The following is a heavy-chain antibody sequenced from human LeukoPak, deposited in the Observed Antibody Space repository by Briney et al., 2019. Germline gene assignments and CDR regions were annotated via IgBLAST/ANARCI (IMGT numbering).Heavy chain of an antibody. CDR2: ISYDGSNK. J-gene: IGHJ4*02. D-gene: IGHD3-10*01. CDR1: GFTFSSYG. V-gene: IGHV3-30*18. Sequence: GGSLRLSCAASGFTFSSYGMHWVRQAPGKGLEWVAVISYDGSNKYYADSVKGRFTISRDNSKNTLYLQMNSLRDEDTAVYYCAKLGITMVQGVIPEDYWGQGTLVTVSS. CDR3: AKLGITMVQGVIPEDY.